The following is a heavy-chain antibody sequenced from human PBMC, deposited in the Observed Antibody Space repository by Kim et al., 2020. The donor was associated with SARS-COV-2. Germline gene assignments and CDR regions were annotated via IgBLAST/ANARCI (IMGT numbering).Heavy chain of an antibody. J-gene: IGHJ4*02. CDR3: ARERVAAAGRVFDY. Sequence: SQTLSLTCAISGDSVSSNSAVWNWIRQSPSRGLEWLGRTYYRSQWSNDYAVSVKSRITINPDTSKNQFSLQLNSVTPEDTAVYYCARERVAAAGRVFDYWGQGTLVTVSS. CDR2: TYYRSQWSN. V-gene: IGHV6-1*01. CDR1: GDSVSSNSAV. D-gene: IGHD6-13*01.